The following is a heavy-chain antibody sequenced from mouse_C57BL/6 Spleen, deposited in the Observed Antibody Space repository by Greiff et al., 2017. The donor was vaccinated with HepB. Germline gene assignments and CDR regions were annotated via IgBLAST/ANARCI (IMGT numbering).Heavy chain of an antibody. CDR2: INYDGSST. V-gene: IGHV5-16*01. D-gene: IGHD1-1*01. J-gene: IGHJ4*01. Sequence: EVQLQESEGGLVQPGSSMKLSCTASGFTFSDYYMAWVRQVPEKGLEWVANINYDGSSTYYLDSLKSRFIISRDNAKNILYLQMSSLKSEDTATYYCARGDYYGSSYSMDYWGQGTSVTVSS. CDR3: ARGDYYGSSYSMDY. CDR1: GFTFSDYY.